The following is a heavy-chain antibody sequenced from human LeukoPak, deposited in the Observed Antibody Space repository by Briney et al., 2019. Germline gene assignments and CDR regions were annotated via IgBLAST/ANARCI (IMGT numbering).Heavy chain of an antibody. Sequence: GGSLRLSCAASGFTFSSYGMSWVRQAPGKGLEWVSAISGSGGSTYYADSVKGRFTISRDNSKNTLYLQMNSLRAEDTAVYYCARDLYSSSWYGTYMDVWGKGTTVTVSS. CDR3: ARDLYSSSWYGTYMDV. V-gene: IGHV3-23*01. J-gene: IGHJ6*03. CDR1: GFTFSSYG. CDR2: ISGSGGST. D-gene: IGHD6-13*01.